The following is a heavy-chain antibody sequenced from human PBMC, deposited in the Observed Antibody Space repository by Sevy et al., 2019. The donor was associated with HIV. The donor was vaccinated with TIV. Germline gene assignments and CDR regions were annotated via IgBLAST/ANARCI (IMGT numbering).Heavy chain of an antibody. V-gene: IGHV4-4*07. CDR3: ARVSLNVDPGFYYYGMDV. CDR2: FHTTGNT. CDR1: GGSISSYS. D-gene: IGHD3-10*02. Sequence: SETLSLTCTVSGGSISSYSWSWVRQPAGKGLEWIGRFHTTGNTKYNPSLKSRATMSVDASNNQVSLKLTSVTAADTAVYYCARVSLNVDPGFYYYGMDVWGQGTTVTVSS. J-gene: IGHJ6*02.